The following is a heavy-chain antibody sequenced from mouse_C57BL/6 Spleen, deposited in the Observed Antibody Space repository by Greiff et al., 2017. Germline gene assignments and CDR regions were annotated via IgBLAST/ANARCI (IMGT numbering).Heavy chain of an antibody. CDR3: ARQYDYDGRAWFAY. D-gene: IGHD2-4*01. CDR1: GFSLTSYG. Sequence: VKLVESGPGLVAPSQSLSITCTVSGFSLTSYGVHWVRQPPGKGLEWLVVIWSDGSTTYNSARKSRLSISKDNSKSQVFLKMNSLQTDDTAMYYCARQYDYDGRAWFAYWGQGTLVTVSA. J-gene: IGHJ3*01. V-gene: IGHV2-6-1*01. CDR2: IWSDGST.